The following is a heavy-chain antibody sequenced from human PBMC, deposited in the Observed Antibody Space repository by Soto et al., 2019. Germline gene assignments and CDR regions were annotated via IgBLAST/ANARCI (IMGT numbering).Heavy chain of an antibody. CDR3: VRTSGRYGGALDY. CDR1: GFTFSSYW. D-gene: IGHD1-26*01. J-gene: IGHJ4*02. Sequence: EVQLVESGGGLVQPGGSLRLSCAASGFTFSSYWMSWVRQAPGKGLEWVANIKQDGSEKYYVDSVSGRFTISRENAKNSLSLQMNTLRAEDTAVFYCVRTSGRYGGALDYWCLGTLVTVSS. CDR2: IKQDGSEK. V-gene: IGHV3-7*02.